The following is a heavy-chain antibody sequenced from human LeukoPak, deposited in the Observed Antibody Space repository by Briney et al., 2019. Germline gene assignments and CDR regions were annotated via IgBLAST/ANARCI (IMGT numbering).Heavy chain of an antibody. D-gene: IGHD2-21*02. Sequence: SETLSLTCTVSDGSISSYYWNWIRQPPGKGLEWIGYIFYSGSTYYNPSLKSRVTISVDTSKNQFSLKLSSVTAADTAVYYCARVPFVVTAIPYYFDYWGQGTLVTVSS. CDR1: DGSISSYY. J-gene: IGHJ4*02. V-gene: IGHV4-59*08. CDR2: IFYSGST. CDR3: ARVPFVVTAIPYYFDY.